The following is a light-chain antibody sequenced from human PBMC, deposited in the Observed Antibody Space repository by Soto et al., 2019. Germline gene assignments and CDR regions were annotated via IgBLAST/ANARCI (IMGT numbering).Light chain of an antibody. CDR2: GAS. Sequence: EVVMTQSPATLSVSPGERATLSCRGSQSVSTKLAWYQQKPGRGPRLHIYGASTRATGIPARFSGSGSGTEFTLTISSLQSEDCAVSYGQQYNDWPLTFGGGTRVEIK. CDR1: QSVSTK. CDR3: QQYNDWPLT. J-gene: IGKJ4*01. V-gene: IGKV3-15*01.